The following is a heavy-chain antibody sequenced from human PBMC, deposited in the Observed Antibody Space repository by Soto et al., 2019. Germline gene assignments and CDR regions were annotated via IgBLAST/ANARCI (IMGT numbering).Heavy chain of an antibody. D-gene: IGHD5-12*01. J-gene: IGHJ4*02. Sequence: QVQLRQWGAGLLKPLETLSLRCAVYGESLSDYSLSWIRQSPEKGLEWIGEINHGGSVKSNPSLKSRVTISVDTSKNQVSLILTSATAADTAVYRCARGGGKSGYFFDYWGRGTLVTVSS. V-gene: IGHV4-34*02. CDR1: GESLSDYS. CDR3: ARGGGKSGYFFDY. CDR2: INHGGSV.